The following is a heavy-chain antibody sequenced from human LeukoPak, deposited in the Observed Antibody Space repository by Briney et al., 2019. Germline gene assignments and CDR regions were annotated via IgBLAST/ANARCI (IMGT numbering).Heavy chain of an antibody. Sequence: SETLSLTCAVSGGSITSSNCWTWVRQPPGKGLEWIGEIYHSGGTNYNPSLKSRVAISVDKSKNQFSLKLSSVTAAATAVHYCARGISSRRFDYWGQGTLVTVSS. D-gene: IGHD2-15*01. CDR2: IYHSGGT. CDR3: ARGISSRRFDY. CDR1: GGSITSSNC. J-gene: IGHJ4*02. V-gene: IGHV4-4*02.